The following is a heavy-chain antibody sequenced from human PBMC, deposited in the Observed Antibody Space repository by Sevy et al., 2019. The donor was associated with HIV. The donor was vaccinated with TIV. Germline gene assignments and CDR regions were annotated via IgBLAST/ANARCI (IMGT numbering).Heavy chain of an antibody. CDR3: TRRGFITSYYYYMDV. CDR1: GFTFSGSA. V-gene: IGHV3-73*01. D-gene: IGHD3-22*01. CDR2: IRSKANSYAT. Sequence: GGSLGLSCAASGFTFSGSAMHWVRQASGKGLEWVGRIRSKANSYATAYAASVKGRFTISRDDSKNTAYLQMNSLKTEDTAVYYCTRRGFITSYYYYMDVWGKGTTVTVSS. J-gene: IGHJ6*03.